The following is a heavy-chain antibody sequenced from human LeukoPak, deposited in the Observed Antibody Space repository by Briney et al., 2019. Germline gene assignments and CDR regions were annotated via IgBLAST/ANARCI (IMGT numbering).Heavy chain of an antibody. V-gene: IGHV3-30*18. J-gene: IGHJ4*02. Sequence: AGGSLRLSCAASGFTFSSYDMHWVRQAPGKGLEWVAVISYDGSNKYYADSVKGRFTISRDNSKNTLYLQMNSLRAEDTAVYYCAKDDYGDYFDYWGQGTLVTVSS. CDR2: ISYDGSNK. CDR3: AKDDYGDYFDY. CDR1: GFTFSSYD. D-gene: IGHD4-17*01.